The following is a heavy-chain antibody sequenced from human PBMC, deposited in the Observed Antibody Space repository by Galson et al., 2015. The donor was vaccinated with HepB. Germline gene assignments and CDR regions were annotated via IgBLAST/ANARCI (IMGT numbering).Heavy chain of an antibody. V-gene: IGHV1-3*01. Sequence: SVKVSCKASGYTFTSYAMHWVRQAPGQRLEWMGWINAGNGNTKYSQKFQGRVTITRDTSASTAYMELSSLRSEDTAVYYCARDGCGWIQLWPGRPRECWNYGMGVWGQGTTVTVSS. D-gene: IGHD5-18*01. J-gene: IGHJ6*02. CDR2: INAGNGNT. CDR3: ARDGCGWIQLWPGRPRECWNYGMGV. CDR1: GYTFTSYA.